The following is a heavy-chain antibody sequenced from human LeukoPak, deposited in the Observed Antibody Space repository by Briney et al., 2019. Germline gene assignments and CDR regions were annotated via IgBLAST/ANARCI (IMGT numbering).Heavy chain of an antibody. CDR2: IYNSGST. D-gene: IGHD2/OR15-2a*01. J-gene: IGHJ4*02. V-gene: IGHV4-59*08. Sequence: PSETLSLTCTVSGGSISNFYWSWIRQPPGKGLEWIGYIYNSGSTNYNPSLKSRVTISVDTSKNQFSLRLSSVTAADTAVYYCARTTSFDYWGQGTLVTVSS. CDR1: GGSISNFY. CDR3: ARTTSFDY.